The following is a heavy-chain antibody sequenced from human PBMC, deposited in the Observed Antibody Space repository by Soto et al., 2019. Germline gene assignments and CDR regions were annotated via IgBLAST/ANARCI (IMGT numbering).Heavy chain of an antibody. CDR1: GESISSSSYY. V-gene: IGHV4-39*01. J-gene: IGHJ4*02. D-gene: IGHD2-21*02. Sequence: SETLSLTCIVSGESISSSSYYWGRIRQPPGKGLEWIGSIYYSGRTYYNPSFKSRVTISIDTSKNQFSLKLSSVTATDTAVYYCARQRTTVVTQAYFDHWGQGALVTVSS. CDR2: IYYSGRT. CDR3: ARQRTTVVTQAYFDH.